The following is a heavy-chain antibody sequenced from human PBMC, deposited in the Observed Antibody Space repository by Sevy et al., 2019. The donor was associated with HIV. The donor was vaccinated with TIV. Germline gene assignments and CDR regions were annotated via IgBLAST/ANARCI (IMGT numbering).Heavy chain of an antibody. CDR1: GFTFSSYS. CDR3: ARDPACSSTSCYRYYYGMDV. V-gene: IGHV3-48*01. CDR2: ISSSSSTI. Sequence: GGSLRLSCAASGFTFSSYSMNWVRQAPGKGLEWVSYISSSSSTIYYADSVKGRFTISRDNAKNSLYLQMNSLRAEDTVVYYCARDPACSSTSCYRYYYGMDVWGQGTTVTVSS. J-gene: IGHJ6*02. D-gene: IGHD2-2*01.